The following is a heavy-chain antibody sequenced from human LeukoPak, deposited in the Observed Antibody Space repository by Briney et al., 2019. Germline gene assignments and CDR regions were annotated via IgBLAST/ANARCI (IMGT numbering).Heavy chain of an antibody. D-gene: IGHD2-2*01. Sequence: PSETLSLTCTVSGGSISSGGSYWGWIRQPPGKGLEWIGSIYYSGSTWYNPALKSRATISVDTPKNQFSLRLTSVTAADTAVYYCSRRDCSQSSCFYWYFDLWGRGTLLTVSS. CDR2: IYYSGST. J-gene: IGHJ2*01. CDR3: SRRDCSQSSCFYWYFDL. CDR1: GGSISSGGSY. V-gene: IGHV4-39*07.